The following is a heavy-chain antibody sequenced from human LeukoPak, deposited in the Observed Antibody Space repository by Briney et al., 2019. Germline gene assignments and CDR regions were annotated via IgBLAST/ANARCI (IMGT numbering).Heavy chain of an antibody. J-gene: IGHJ4*02. CDR2: IYYSGST. V-gene: IGHV4-59*01. CDR1: GGSISSYY. CDR3: AIGQYDSSGYPYLDY. Sequence: SETLSLTCTVSGGSISSYYWSWIRQPPGKGLEWIGYIYYSGSTNYNPSLKSRVTISVDTSKNQFSLKLSSVTAADTAVYYCAIGQYDSSGYPYLDYWAQGTLVTVSS. D-gene: IGHD3-22*01.